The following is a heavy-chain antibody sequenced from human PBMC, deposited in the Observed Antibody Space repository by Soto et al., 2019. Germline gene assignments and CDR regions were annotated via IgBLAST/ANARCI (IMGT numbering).Heavy chain of an antibody. D-gene: IGHD6-19*01. CDR3: AKDSSGWSDY. CDR1: GFTFSSYG. CDR2: ISYDGSNK. Sequence: QVQLVESGGGVVQPGRSLRLSCAASGFTFSSYGMHWVRQAPGKGLEWVAVISYDGSNKYYADSVKGRFTISRDNSKNTLYLQMNSLRAEDTAVYYCAKDSSGWSDYCGQGTLVTVSS. V-gene: IGHV3-30*18. J-gene: IGHJ4*02.